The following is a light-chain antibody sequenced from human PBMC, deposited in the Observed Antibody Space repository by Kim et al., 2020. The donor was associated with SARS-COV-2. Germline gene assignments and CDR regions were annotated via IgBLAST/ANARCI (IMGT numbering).Light chain of an antibody. CDR1: QGVRNK. CDR3: LQHNSYPVT. CDR2: DAS. Sequence: IQMTQSPSSLSASVGDRVTITCRASQGVRNKLGWYQQKPGKAPKRLIYDASNLQSGVPSRFSGSGSATEFTLTISSLQPEDFATYYCLQHNSYPVTFDQGTKLE. J-gene: IGKJ2*01. V-gene: IGKV1-17*01.